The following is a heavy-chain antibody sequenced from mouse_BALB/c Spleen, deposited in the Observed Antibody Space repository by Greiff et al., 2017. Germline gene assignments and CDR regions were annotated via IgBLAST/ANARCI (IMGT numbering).Heavy chain of an antibody. J-gene: IGHJ2*01. CDR3: AREDGFDY. CDR2: ISDGGSYT. Sequence: DVMLVESGGGLVKPGGSLKLSCAASGFTFSDYYMYWVRQTPEKRLEWVATISDGGSYTYYPDSVKGRFTISRDNAKNNLYLQMSSLKSEDTAMYYCAREDGFDYWGQGTTLTVSS. CDR1: GFTFSDYY. V-gene: IGHV5-4*02.